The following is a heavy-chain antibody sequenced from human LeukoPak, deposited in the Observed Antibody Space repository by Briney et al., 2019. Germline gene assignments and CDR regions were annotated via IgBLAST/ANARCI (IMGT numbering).Heavy chain of an antibody. J-gene: IGHJ4*02. V-gene: IGHV3-21*01. CDR2: ISSSSRCI. CDR1: GFTFSSYS. CDR3: AREGYSYAVDY. D-gene: IGHD5-18*01. Sequence: GALRLSCAASGFTFSSYSMNWVRQAPGKGLEWVSSISSSSRCIYYADSVKGRFTISRDNAKNSLYLQMNSLRAEDTAVYYCAREGYSYAVDYWGQGTLVTVSS.